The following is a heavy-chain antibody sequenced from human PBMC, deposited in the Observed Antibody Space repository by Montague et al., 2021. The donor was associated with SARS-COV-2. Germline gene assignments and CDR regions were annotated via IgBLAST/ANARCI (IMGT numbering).Heavy chain of an antibody. V-gene: IGHV4-59*01. CDR3: AGEGLNNWFDP. CDR1: NGSITSYY. CDR2: IYYRGST. Sequence: SETLSLTCSVSNGSITSYYWSWIRQPPGKRLEWIGYIYYRGSTNYNPSLESRVTISVDTSKNQFSLKLRSMTAADTAVYYCAGEGLNNWFDPWGQGTLVIVSS. J-gene: IGHJ5*02.